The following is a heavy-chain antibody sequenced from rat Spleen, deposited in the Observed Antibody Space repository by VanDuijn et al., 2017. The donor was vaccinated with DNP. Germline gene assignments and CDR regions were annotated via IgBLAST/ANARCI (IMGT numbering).Heavy chain of an antibody. J-gene: IGHJ2*01. CDR1: GFTFNTYY. CDR3: ARGNYPGINTFDY. Sequence: EVQVVESGGGLVQPGRSMSLSCTASGFTFNTYYMAWVRQAPTKGLEWVASIRTGGEDTYYRDSVKGRFTISRDNAKNTLSLQMDSLRSEDTATYYCARGNYPGINTFDYWGQGVMVTVSS. V-gene: IGHV5-25*01. D-gene: IGHD1-4*01. CDR2: IRTGGEDT.